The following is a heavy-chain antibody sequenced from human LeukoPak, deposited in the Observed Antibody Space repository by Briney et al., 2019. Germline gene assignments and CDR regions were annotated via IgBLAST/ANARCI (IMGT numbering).Heavy chain of an antibody. J-gene: IGHJ6*03. CDR3: ARVTMIALSPGYMDV. D-gene: IGHD3-22*01. V-gene: IGHV1-69*05. CDR2: IIPIFGIA. Sequence: SVKVSCKASGYTFTSDGISWVRQAPGQGGEWMGGIIPIFGIANYAQKFQGRVTITTDESTSTAYMQLSSLRSEDTAVYYCARVTMIALSPGYMDVWGKGTTVTVSS. CDR1: GYTFTSDG.